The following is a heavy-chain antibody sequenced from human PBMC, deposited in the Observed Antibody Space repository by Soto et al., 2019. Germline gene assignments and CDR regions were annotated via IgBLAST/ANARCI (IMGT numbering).Heavy chain of an antibody. CDR3: AREYCTSARCYSPDY. D-gene: IGHD2-2*01. J-gene: IGHJ4*02. CDR2: ISPHNGNT. CDR1: GYTFTTYG. V-gene: IGHV1-18*01. Sequence: QVQLVQSGAEVKKPGASVKVSCKASGYTFTTYGISWVRQAPGQGLEWMAWISPHNGNTNYAQRLQGRVTMTTDTSTSTAYMKLRSLRSDDTAVYYCAREYCTSARCYSPDYWGQGTLVTVSS.